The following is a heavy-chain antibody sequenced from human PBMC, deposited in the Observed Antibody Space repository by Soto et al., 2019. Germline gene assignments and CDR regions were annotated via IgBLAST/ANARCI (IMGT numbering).Heavy chain of an antibody. V-gene: IGHV1-2*04. CDR1: GYSFNGSY. D-gene: IGHD1-1*01. CDR2: IYPDSGGT. CDR3: VRAEIFYPGNTFDY. J-gene: IGHJ4*02. Sequence: ASVTVSCKASGYSFNGSYLHWVRQAHGQGLEWMGWIYPDSGGTNYAPKFRGWVTMTRDTSIRTAYMELSGLKSDDTAVYFCVRAEIFYPGNTFDYWGQGALVTVSS.